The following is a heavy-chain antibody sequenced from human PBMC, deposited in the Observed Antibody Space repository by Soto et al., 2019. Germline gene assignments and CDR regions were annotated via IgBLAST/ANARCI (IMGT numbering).Heavy chain of an antibody. V-gene: IGHV4-34*01. Sequence: SETLSLSCAVYGGSFRGYYWGGIRQHPGKGLEWIGEINHSGSTNYNPSLKSRVTISVDTSKNQFSLKLSSVTAADTAVYYCASIVAAAGTGKFDPWGQGTLVTVSS. CDR1: GGSFRGYY. J-gene: IGHJ5*02. CDR2: INHSGST. CDR3: ASIVAAAGTGKFDP. D-gene: IGHD6-13*01.